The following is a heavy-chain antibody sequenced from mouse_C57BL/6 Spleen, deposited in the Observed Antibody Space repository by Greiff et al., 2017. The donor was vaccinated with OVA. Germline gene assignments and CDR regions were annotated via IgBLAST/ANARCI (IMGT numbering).Heavy chain of an antibody. Sequence: EVKVEESGGGLVQPKGSLKLSCAASGFSFNTYAMNWVRQAPGKGLEWVARIRSKSNNYATYYADSGKDRFTISRDDSESMLYLQMNNLTTEDTAMYYCVRHSQLALDYWGQGTTLTGSS. V-gene: IGHV10-1*01. J-gene: IGHJ2*01. CDR3: VRHSQLALDY. D-gene: IGHD2-12*01. CDR2: IRSKSNNYAT. CDR1: GFSFNTYA.